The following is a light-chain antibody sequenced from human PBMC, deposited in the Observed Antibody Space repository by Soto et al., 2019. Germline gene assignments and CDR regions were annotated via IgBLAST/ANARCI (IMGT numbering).Light chain of an antibody. CDR2: EVT. J-gene: IGLJ1*01. CDR3: SSYTSSNSLV. Sequence: QSVLTQPASVSGSPGQSITISCTGTSSDVGGYNYVSWYKQTPGKAPKLMIFEVTSRPPGVSNRFSGSKSGSTASLTISGLQAEDEADYYCSSYTSSNSLVFGTGTKVTVL. CDR1: SSDVGGYNY. V-gene: IGLV2-14*01.